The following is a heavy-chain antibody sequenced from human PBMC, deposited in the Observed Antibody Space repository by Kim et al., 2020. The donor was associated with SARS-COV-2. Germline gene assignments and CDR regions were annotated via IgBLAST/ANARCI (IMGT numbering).Heavy chain of an antibody. Sequence: HAGTVTGRFTISKDNAKNSLYLPMNRLRAEDTAVYYCARGDFWSGYYSDYWGQGTLVTVSS. CDR3: ARGDFWSGYYSDY. J-gene: IGHJ4*02. D-gene: IGHD3-3*01. V-gene: IGHV3-11*01.